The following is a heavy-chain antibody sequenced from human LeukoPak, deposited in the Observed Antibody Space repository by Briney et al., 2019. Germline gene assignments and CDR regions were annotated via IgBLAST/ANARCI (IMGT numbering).Heavy chain of an antibody. J-gene: IGHJ5*02. D-gene: IGHD2-2*01. CDR1: GFTFSSYS. Sequence: GGSLRLSCAASGFTFSSYSMNWVRQAPGKGLEWVSGISGSGSSTYYADSVKGRFTISRDNSKSTLYLQMNSLRAEDTAVYYCAKDRHAPGRYCSSTICFPFDPWGQGTLVTVSS. CDR2: ISGSGSST. CDR3: AKDRHAPGRYCSSTICFPFDP. V-gene: IGHV3-23*01.